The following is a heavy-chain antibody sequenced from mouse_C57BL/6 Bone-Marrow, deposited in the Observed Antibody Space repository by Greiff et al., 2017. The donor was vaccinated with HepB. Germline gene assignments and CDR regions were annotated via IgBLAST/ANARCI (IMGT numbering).Heavy chain of an antibody. V-gene: IGHV1-80*01. CDR1: GYAFSSYW. D-gene: IGHD1-1*01. CDR2: IYPGDGDT. J-gene: IGHJ2*01. CDR3: ARANYYGSSPYYFDY. Sequence: QQSGAELVKPGASVKISCKASGYAFSSYWMNWVKQRPGKGLEWIGQIYPGDGDTNYNGKFKGKATLTADKSSSTAYMQLSSLTSEDSAVYFCARANYYGSSPYYFDYWGQGTTLTVSS.